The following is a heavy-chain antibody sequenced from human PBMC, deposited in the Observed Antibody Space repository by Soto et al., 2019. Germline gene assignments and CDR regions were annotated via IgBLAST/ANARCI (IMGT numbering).Heavy chain of an antibody. CDR2: INQYGSEK. CDR1: EFTLSSHW. Sequence: PGGSLRLSCAASEFTLSSHWMTWVRQAPGKGLEWVANINQYGSEKNYVDSVKGRFTIFRDNPKNSLYLQMNSLRAEDTAVYYCARGPRGYSSGWFDLWGQGTLVTVSS. CDR3: ARGPRGYSSGWFDL. V-gene: IGHV3-7*01. D-gene: IGHD6-19*01. J-gene: IGHJ5*02.